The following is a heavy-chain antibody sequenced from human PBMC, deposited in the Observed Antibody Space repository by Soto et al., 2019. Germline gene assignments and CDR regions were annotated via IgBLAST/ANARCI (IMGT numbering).Heavy chain of an antibody. J-gene: IGHJ6*02. CDR1: GYSFTSYW. Sequence: PRGSLKISCKGSGYSFTSYWITWVRQTPGKGLEWMGRIDPGDSNTHYSPSFQGHVTFSADTSITTAYLQWSSLKASDTAMYYCLRGGGYEYYFGMDVWGQGTTVTVSS. CDR2: IDPGDSNT. D-gene: IGHD2-15*01. CDR3: LRGGGYEYYFGMDV. V-gene: IGHV5-10-1*01.